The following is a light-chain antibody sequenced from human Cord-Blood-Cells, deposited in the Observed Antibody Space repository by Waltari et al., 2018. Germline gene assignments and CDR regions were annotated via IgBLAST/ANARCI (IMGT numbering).Light chain of an antibody. J-gene: IGKJ3*01. CDR2: AAS. CDR3: QQYDNLPPAIT. CDR1: QDISNY. Sequence: DIQITQSQSSLSASVGDRVTITCQASQDISNYLNWYQQKSGKDPKLLLYAASNLETGVPSRFSGSGSGTDFTFTISSLQPEDIATYYCQQYDNLPPAITFGPGTKVDIK. V-gene: IGKV1-33*01.